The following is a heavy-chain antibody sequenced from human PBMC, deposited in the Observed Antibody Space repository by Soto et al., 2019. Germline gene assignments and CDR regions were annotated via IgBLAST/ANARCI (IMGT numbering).Heavy chain of an antibody. CDR2: INAGNGNT. D-gene: IGHD3-22*01. J-gene: IGHJ4*02. Sequence: QVQLVQSGAEVKKPGASVKVSCKASGYTFTSYVIHWVRQAPGQRLEWMGWINAGNGNTKYSQKFQGRVTFTGDTYASTAYMELSSLRSEDTSVYYCARWFSWSLDYWGQGTLVTVSS. CDR1: GYTFTSYV. V-gene: IGHV1-3*01. CDR3: ARWFSWSLDY.